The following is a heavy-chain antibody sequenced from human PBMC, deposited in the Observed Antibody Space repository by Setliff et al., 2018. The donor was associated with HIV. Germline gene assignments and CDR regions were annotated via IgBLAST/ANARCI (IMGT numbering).Heavy chain of an antibody. V-gene: IGHV1-18*01. CDR1: GGTFSSYS. CDR2: ISAYNGNT. CDR3: ARDNPSNGGRLGY. D-gene: IGHD7-27*01. Sequence: ASVKVSCKASGGTFSSYSITWVRQAPGQGLEWMGWISAYNGNTNYAQKLQGRVTMTTDTSTSTAYMELRSLRSDDTAVYYCARDNPSNGGRLGYWGQGTLVTAPQ. J-gene: IGHJ4*02.